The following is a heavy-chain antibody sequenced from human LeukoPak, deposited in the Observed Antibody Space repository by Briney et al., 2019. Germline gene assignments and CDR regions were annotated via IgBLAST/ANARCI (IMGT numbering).Heavy chain of an antibody. CDR2: ISPDGSSA. J-gene: IGHJ4*02. D-gene: IGHD3-16*01. CDR1: GFTFSSYW. Sequence: QPGGSLRLSCAASGFTFSSYWMHWVRQAPGKGLGWFSRISPDGSSAIYADSVKGRFTISRDNAKNTLYLQMNSLRAEDTAVYYCARVNVCPRCHFDYWGQGTLVTVSS. CDR3: ARVNVCPRCHFDY. V-gene: IGHV3-74*01.